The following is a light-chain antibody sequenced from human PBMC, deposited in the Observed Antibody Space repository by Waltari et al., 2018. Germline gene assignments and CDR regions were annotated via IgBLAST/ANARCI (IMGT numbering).Light chain of an antibody. V-gene: IGKV3-15*01. J-gene: IGKJ1*01. CDR3: QQYNNWPPWT. Sequence: ETILTQSPSTLSVSPGERATLSCRAIQTVSSNLAWYQQKPGQAPRLLIYGASTRAAGIPARFSGSGSGTQFTLTINSLQSEDFAVYYCQQYNNWPPWTFGQGTKVEIK. CDR2: GAS. CDR1: QTVSSN.